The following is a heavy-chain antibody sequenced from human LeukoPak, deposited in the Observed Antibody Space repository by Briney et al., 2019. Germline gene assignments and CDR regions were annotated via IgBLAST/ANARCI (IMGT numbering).Heavy chain of an antibody. CDR3: ARRLRKRLRERAFDI. CDR2: INHSGST. Sequence: PSETLSLTCAVYGGSFSGYYWSWIRQPPGKGLEWIGEINHSGSTNYNPSLKSRVTISVDTSKNQFSLKLSSVTAADTAVYYCARRLRKRLRERAFDIWGQGTMVTVSS. J-gene: IGHJ3*02. V-gene: IGHV4-34*01. CDR1: GGSFSGYY.